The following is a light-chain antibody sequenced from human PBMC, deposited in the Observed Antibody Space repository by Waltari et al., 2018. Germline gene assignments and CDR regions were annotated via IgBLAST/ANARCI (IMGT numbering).Light chain of an antibody. V-gene: IGKV3-20*01. CDR2: GAS. CDR1: QRVNSRY. Sequence: ELVLTKSTGTLSLSPGGRATLSCRASQRVNSRYLAWYQQKSGQAPRRLIHGASSRATGIPDRFSGSGSGTDFTLTISRLEPEDFAVYYCQQYGSSPPTGFGPGTKLDIK. J-gene: IGKJ3*01. CDR3: QQYGSSPPTG.